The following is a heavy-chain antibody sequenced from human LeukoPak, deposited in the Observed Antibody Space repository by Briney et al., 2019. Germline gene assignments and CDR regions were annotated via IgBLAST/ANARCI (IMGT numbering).Heavy chain of an antibody. D-gene: IGHD3-10*01. J-gene: IGHJ4*02. CDR2: ISSGGGNS. Sequence: GGSLRLSCAASGFTFRNYAMNWVRQAPGKGLEWVSVISSGGGNSYYADSVKGRFTISRDNSKNTLYLQVNSLRGEDTAVYYCAKEVYYYGSGSPFDYWGQGTLVTVSS. CDR3: AKEVYYYGSGSPFDY. V-gene: IGHV3-23*01. CDR1: GFTFRNYA.